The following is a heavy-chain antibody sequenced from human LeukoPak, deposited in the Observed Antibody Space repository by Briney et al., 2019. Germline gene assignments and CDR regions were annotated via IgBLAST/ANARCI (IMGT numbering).Heavy chain of an antibody. J-gene: IGHJ5*02. CDR3: ARERHGSGPQGAWFDP. Sequence: ASVKVSCKASGYTFTSYDINWVRQATGQGLEWMGWMNPNSGNTGYAQKFQGRVTMTRNTSISTAYMELSSLRSEDTAVYYCARERHGSGPQGAWFDPWGQGTLVTVSS. CDR1: GYTFTSYD. D-gene: IGHD3-10*01. V-gene: IGHV1-8*01. CDR2: MNPNSGNT.